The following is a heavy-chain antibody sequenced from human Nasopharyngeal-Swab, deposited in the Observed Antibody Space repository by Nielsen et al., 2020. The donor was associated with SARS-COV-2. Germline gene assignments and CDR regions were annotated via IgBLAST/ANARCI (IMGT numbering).Heavy chain of an antibody. J-gene: IGHJ4*02. V-gene: IGHV3-23*01. CDR1: GFTFSSYA. CDR2: ISGSGGST. Sequence: GESLKISCAASGFTFSSYAMSWVRQAPGKGLEWVSAISGSGGSTYYADSVKGRFNISRDNSKNTLYLQMNSLRAEDTAVYYCGGYNWNDGGIDYWGQGTLVTVSS. CDR3: GGYNWNDGGIDY. D-gene: IGHD1-20*01.